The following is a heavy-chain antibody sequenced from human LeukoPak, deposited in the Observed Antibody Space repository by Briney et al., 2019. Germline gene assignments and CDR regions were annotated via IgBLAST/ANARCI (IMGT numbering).Heavy chain of an antibody. CDR3: ARDELGANDY. CDR2: IRYDGSKK. CDR1: GFAFRSHA. J-gene: IGHJ4*02. D-gene: IGHD5-12*01. V-gene: IGHV3-30*02. Sequence: PGGSLRLSCTASGFAFRSHAMHWVRQAPGKGLEWVAFIRYDGSKKFYADSVKGRFTISRDNAKNSLYLQMNSLRAEDTAVYYCARDELGANDYWGQGTLVTVSS.